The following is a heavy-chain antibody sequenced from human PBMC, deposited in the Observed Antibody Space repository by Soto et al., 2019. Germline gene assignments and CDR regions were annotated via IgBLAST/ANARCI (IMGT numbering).Heavy chain of an antibody. CDR1: GVSFSGYY. CDR2: INHSGST. J-gene: IGHJ4*02. Sequence: SETLSLTCAVYGVSFSGYYWSWIRQPPGKGLEWIGEINHSGSTNYNPSLKSRVTISVDTSKNQFSLKLSSVTAADTAVYYCARGRDEYCSSTSCYAHFDYWGQGTLVTVSS. CDR3: ARGRDEYCSSTSCYAHFDY. V-gene: IGHV4-34*01. D-gene: IGHD2-2*01.